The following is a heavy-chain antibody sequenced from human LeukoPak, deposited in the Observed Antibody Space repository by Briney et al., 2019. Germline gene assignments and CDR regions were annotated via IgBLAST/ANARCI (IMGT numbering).Heavy chain of an antibody. CDR1: GGSFSGYY. J-gene: IGHJ5*02. Sequence: SETLSLTCAVYGGSFSGYYWSWIRQPPGKGLEWIGEINHSGSTNYNPSLKSRVTISVDTSKNQFSLKLSSVTAADTAVYYCARGRHWYNWCDPWGQGTLVTVSS. V-gene: IGHV4-34*01. CDR3: ARGRHWYNWCDP. CDR2: INHSGST. D-gene: IGHD2-8*02.